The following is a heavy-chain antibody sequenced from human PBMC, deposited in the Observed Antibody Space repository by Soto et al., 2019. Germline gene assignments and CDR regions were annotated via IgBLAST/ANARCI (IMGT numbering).Heavy chain of an antibody. D-gene: IGHD3-10*01. Sequence: ASVKVSCKASGYTFTDNGVSWMRQAPGQGLEWMGWINPNNGNTKYAQNFQGRVTMTTDTSTSTAYVELRSLRSDDTAMYYCARSPISGIFYYYYWGQGTLVTVSS. J-gene: IGHJ4*02. V-gene: IGHV1-18*01. CDR2: INPNNGNT. CDR3: ARSPISGIFYYYY. CDR1: GYTFTDNG.